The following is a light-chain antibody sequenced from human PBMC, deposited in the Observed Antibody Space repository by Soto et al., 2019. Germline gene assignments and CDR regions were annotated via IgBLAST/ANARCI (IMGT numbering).Light chain of an antibody. J-gene: IGKJ1*01. Sequence: DIQLTQSPSTLSASVGPRVPLTSRASQSISSWLAWYQQKPGKAPKLRIYKASTLKSGVPSRFSGSGSGTEFTLTISSLQPDDFATYYCQHYNSYSEAFGQGTEVDIK. CDR3: QHYNSYSEA. CDR1: QSISSW. CDR2: KAS. V-gene: IGKV1-5*03.